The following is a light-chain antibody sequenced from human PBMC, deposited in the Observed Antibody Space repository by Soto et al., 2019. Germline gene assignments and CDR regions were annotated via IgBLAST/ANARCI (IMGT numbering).Light chain of an antibody. CDR1: SGDIGDYNY. Sequence: QSVLTQPASVSGSPGQSITISCVGTSGDIGDYNYVSWYQQHPGKVPKVIIYDVSNRLSGVSYRFSGTKSGNTASLTVSGLQAEDEADYYCCSYTRSGTLIFGTGTKVPVL. V-gene: IGLV2-14*01. J-gene: IGLJ1*01. CDR2: DVS. CDR3: CSYTRSGTLI.